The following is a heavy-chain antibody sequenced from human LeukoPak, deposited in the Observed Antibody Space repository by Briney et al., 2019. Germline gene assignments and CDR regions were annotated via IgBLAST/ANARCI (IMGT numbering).Heavy chain of an antibody. J-gene: IGHJ4*02. CDR2: IIPIFGTA. CDR1: GGTFSSYA. V-gene: IGHV1-69*05. D-gene: IGHD3-22*01. Sequence: ASVKVSCKASGGTFSSYAISWVRQAPGQGLEWMGRIIPIFGTANYAQKFQGRVTTTTDESTSTAYMELSSLRSEDTAVYYCAREGGYYDSSGYYLRWGQGTLVTVSS. CDR3: AREGGYYDSSGYYLR.